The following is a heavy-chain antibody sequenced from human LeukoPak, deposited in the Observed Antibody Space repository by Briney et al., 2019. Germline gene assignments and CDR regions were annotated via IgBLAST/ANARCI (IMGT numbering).Heavy chain of an antibody. V-gene: IGHV3-11*01. CDR3: AREVVVVPDYYYYGLDV. D-gene: IGHD2-2*01. Sequence: GGSLRLSCAASGFTFDNYAMSWVRQAPGKGLEWISFISSSGDSLYYAESVEGRFTISRDNAKDSVYLQMNSLRAEDTAVYYCAREVVVVPDYYYYGLDVWGQGTTVTVSS. J-gene: IGHJ6*02. CDR1: GFTFDNYA. CDR2: ISSSGDSL.